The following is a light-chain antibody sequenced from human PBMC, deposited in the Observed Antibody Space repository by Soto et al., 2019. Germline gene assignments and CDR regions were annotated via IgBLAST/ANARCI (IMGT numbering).Light chain of an antibody. CDR2: ENN. V-gene: IGLV1-40*01. J-gene: IGLJ1*01. Sequence: QSVLTQPPSVCEAPGQRVTISCTGSSSNIGAGYEAHWYQQVPGTAPKLLIYENNNRPSGVPDRFSGSKSGTSASLAITGLQAEDEAVYYCQSYDSTLSGYVFGTGTKLTVL. CDR3: QSYDSTLSGYV. CDR1: SSNIGAGYE.